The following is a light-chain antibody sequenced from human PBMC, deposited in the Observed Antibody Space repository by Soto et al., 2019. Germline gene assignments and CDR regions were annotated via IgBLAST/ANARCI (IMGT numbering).Light chain of an antibody. V-gene: IGLV2-14*01. CDR1: SSDVGGYNY. CDR3: SSYTSSSTVV. J-gene: IGLJ2*01. Sequence: QSALTQPASVSGSPGQSITISCTGTSSDVGGYNYVSWYQQHPGKAPKLMIYDVSNRPSGVSNRFSGSKSGNTASLTISGLQAEDEADYYGSSYTSSSTVVFGGGTKLTF. CDR2: DVS.